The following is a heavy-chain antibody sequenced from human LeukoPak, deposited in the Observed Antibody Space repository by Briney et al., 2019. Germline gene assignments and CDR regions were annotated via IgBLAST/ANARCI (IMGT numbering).Heavy chain of an antibody. Sequence: GGSLRLSCAASGFTFSNAWMSWVRQAPGKGLEWVGRIKSKTDGGTTDYAAPVKGRFTISRDDSKNTLYLQMNSLKTEDTAVYYCTTAFRGSYNYYYYGMDVWGQGTTVTASS. J-gene: IGHJ6*02. CDR2: IKSKTDGGTT. CDR3: TTAFRGSYNYYYYGMDV. CDR1: GFTFSNAW. D-gene: IGHD1-26*01. V-gene: IGHV3-15*01.